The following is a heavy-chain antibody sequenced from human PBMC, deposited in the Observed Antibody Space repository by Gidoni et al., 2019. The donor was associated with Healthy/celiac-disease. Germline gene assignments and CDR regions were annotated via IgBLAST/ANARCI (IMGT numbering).Heavy chain of an antibody. Sequence: QVQLVQSGAEVKKPGSSVTVSCKASAVTFSSYAISWVRQTPGQGLEWMGGIIPIFGTANYAKKFQGRVTITADESTSTAYMELSSLRSEDTAVYYCAIPLHYYDSSGYHNWGQGTLVTVSS. D-gene: IGHD3-22*01. CDR1: AVTFSSYA. CDR2: IIPIFGTA. J-gene: IGHJ4*02. CDR3: AIPLHYYDSSGYHN. V-gene: IGHV1-69*01.